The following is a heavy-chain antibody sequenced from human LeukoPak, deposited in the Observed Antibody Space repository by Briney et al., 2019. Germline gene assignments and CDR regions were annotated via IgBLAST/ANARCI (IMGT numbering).Heavy chain of an antibody. CDR2: INPNSGGT. J-gene: IGHJ6*02. CDR3: AKQQLAQYYYYYGMDV. D-gene: IGHD6-13*01. CDR1: GYNFTGYY. Sequence: WASVKVSCKASGYNFTGYYLHWVRQAPGQGLEWMGWINPNSGGTRYAQKLQGRVTMTRDTSISTAYMELSRLRSDDTALYYCAKQQLAQYYYYYGMDVWDQGTTVTVSS. V-gene: IGHV1-2*02.